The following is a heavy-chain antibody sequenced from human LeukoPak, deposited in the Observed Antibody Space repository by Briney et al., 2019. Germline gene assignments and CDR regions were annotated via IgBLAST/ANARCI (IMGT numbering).Heavy chain of an antibody. CDR3: ARVGLIQLGSSGWYGWFDP. CDR2: INPSGGST. D-gene: IGHD6-19*01. V-gene: IGHV1-46*01. Sequence: ASVKVSCKASGYTFTSYYMHWVRQAPGQGLEWMGIINPSGGSTSYAQKFQGRVTMTRDTSKNQFSLKLSSVTAADTAVYYCARVGLIQLGSSGWYGWFDPWGQGTLVTVSS. J-gene: IGHJ5*02. CDR1: GYTFTSYY.